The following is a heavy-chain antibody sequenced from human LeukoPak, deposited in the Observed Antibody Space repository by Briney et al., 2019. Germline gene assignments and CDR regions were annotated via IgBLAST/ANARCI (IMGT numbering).Heavy chain of an antibody. Sequence: PGGPLRLSCAASGFTVSSNYMSWVRQAPGKGLEWVSVIYSGGSTYYADSVKGRFTISRDNAKNSLYLQMNSLRAEDTAVYYCARGDGDSSGYYSDYWGQGTLVTVSS. CDR3: ARGDGDSSGYYSDY. CDR2: IYSGGST. D-gene: IGHD3-22*01. CDR1: GFTVSSNY. V-gene: IGHV3-53*01. J-gene: IGHJ4*02.